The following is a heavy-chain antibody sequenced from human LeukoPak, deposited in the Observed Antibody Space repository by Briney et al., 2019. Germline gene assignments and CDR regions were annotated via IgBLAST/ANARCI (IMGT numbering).Heavy chain of an antibody. Sequence: SVKVSCKASGGTFSSYAISWVRQAPGQGPEWMGGIIPIFGTANYAQKFQGRVTITADESTSTAYMELSSLRSEDTAVYYCARFGELLSQFDYWGQGTLVTVSS. V-gene: IGHV1-69*01. CDR2: IIPIFGTA. J-gene: IGHJ4*02. D-gene: IGHD3-10*01. CDR3: ARFGELLSQFDY. CDR1: GGTFSSYA.